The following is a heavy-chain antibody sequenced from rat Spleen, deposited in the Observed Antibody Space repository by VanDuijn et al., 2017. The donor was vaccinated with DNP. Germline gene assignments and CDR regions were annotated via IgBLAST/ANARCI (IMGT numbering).Heavy chain of an antibody. CDR1: GFTFNNYW. D-gene: IGHD1-4*01. Sequence: EVQLVESGGGLVQPGNSLKLSCVASGFTFNNYWMTWIRQVPGKGLEWVASITRSGGNTYYPDSVRGRFTISRDNAESSLYLQMGSLKSEDTATYYCAREQHYHFDYWGQGVMVTVSS. CDR2: ITRSGGNT. J-gene: IGHJ2*01. CDR3: AREQHYHFDY. V-gene: IGHV5-31*01.